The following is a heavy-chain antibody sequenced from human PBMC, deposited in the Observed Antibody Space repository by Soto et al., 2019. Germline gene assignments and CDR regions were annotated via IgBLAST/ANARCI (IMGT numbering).Heavy chain of an antibody. D-gene: IGHD5-12*01. J-gene: IGHJ4*02. CDR1: GFTFSSYP. CDR2: IVASGGIT. V-gene: IGHV3-23*01. Sequence: EVQLLESGGGLAHPGGSLRLSFAASGFTFSSYPMSWVRQAPGQWLEWVSGIVASGGITYYADSVKGRFTISRDNSKNTLYLQMNSLRAEDTAVYYCAKNSAATIRVGYDYGGQGTLVTVSS. CDR3: AKNSAATIRVGYDY.